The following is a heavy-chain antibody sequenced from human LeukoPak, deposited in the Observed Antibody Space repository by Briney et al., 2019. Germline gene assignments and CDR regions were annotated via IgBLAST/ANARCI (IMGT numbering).Heavy chain of an antibody. CDR1: GFTFSSFA. Sequence: GGSLRLSCAASGFTFSSFAMSWVRQAPGKGLEWVSAISGSGGSTYYADSVKGRFTISRDNSKNTLYLQMNSLRAEDTAVYYCAKSTSSSWSHQGYWGQGTLVTVSS. D-gene: IGHD6-13*01. V-gene: IGHV3-23*01. CDR3: AKSTSSSWSHQGY. J-gene: IGHJ4*02. CDR2: ISGSGGST.